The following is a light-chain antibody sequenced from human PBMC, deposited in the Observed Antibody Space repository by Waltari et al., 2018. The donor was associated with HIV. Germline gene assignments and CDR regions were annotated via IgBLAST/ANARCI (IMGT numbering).Light chain of an antibody. J-gene: IGKJ1*01. CDR2: AAS. CDR3: QQYGSSPWT. CDR1: QSVSSNF. Sequence: ETVLTQSPGTLCLSPGERAPLSCRARQSVSSNFLAWYQQKPGQAPRLLIYAASSRASGIPDRFSGSGSGTDFTLTINRLEPEDFAVYYCQQYGSSPWTFGQGTKVEIK. V-gene: IGKV3-20*01.